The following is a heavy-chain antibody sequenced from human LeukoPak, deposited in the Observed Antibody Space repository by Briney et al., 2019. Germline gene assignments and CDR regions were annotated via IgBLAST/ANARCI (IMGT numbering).Heavy chain of an antibody. CDR2: IGIDSGNT. J-gene: IGHJ4*02. CDR1: GFTFSDYS. Sequence: GGSLRLSCAASGFTFSDYSMNWVRQAPGKGLEWISYIGIDSGNTNYADSVKGRFTISGDKAKNSLYLQMNSLRVEDTAVYYCARDYKNAFDNWGQGTLVTVSS. V-gene: IGHV3-48*01. D-gene: IGHD1-1*01. CDR3: ARDYKNAFDN.